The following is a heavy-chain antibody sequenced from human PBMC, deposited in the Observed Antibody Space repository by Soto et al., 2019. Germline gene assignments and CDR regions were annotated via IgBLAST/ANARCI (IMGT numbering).Heavy chain of an antibody. CDR2: FSYSGSL. V-gene: IGHV4-34*01. Sequence: LQQWGTGLLKPSETLSLNCSVYGGSSRAYHWSWIRQSPGEGLEWIGEFSYSGSLNYNPSLKSRVAGSLDTSTNHFALTMTAVTASDTAVYFCAGGPRYWSFALWGRGTLVNVS. D-gene: IGHD1-20*01. J-gene: IGHJ2*01. CDR3: AGGPRYWSFAL. CDR1: GGSSRAYH.